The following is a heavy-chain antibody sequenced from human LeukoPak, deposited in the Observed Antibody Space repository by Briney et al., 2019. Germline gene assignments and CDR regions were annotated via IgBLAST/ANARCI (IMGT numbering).Heavy chain of an antibody. CDR3: AKSTGYSTTGRDFDS. D-gene: IGHD6-13*01. CDR1: GFTFSSYA. Sequence: PGASLRLSCAASGFTFSSYAMSWVRQAPEKGLERVSDISGGGATKFYADSVKGRFTISRDNSKNTLYLQLISLRAEDTAVYYCAKSTGYSTTGRDFDSWGRGTLVTVSS. J-gene: IGHJ4*02. CDR2: ISGGGATK. V-gene: IGHV3-23*01.